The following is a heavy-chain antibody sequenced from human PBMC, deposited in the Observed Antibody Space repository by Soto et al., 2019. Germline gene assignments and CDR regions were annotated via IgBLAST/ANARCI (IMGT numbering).Heavy chain of an antibody. CDR3: ARDVGYSQADYVDD. V-gene: IGHV1-18*01. Sequence: HLVQPGNEVRKPGASVRVSCKASGYTFNEFGITWVRQAPGQGLQWVGRISGHNGNTEYALNFRGRVTLTTDTSTNTAYMDLTSLTRDDTAVYYCARDVGYSQADYVDDWGQGTLVTVSS. CDR1: GYTFNEFG. J-gene: IGHJ4*02. CDR2: ISGHNGNT. D-gene: IGHD5-18*01.